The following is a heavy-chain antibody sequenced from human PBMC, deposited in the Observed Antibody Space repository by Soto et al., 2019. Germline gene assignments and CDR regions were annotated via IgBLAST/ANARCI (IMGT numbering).Heavy chain of an antibody. Sequence: QVRLQQWGAGLLKPSETLSLTCAVYGGSLSCDSWTWIRQSPARGLEWIGEINHAGGTNYYPSRKSRVTISVDTYKNQISLILTSMTAADTPVYRCARGGRHSAYLFDYWNRGTQITVSS. D-gene: IGHD5-12*01. CDR1: GGSLSCDS. J-gene: IGHJ4*02. CDR2: INHAGGT. V-gene: IGHV4-34*01. CDR3: ARGGRHSAYLFDY.